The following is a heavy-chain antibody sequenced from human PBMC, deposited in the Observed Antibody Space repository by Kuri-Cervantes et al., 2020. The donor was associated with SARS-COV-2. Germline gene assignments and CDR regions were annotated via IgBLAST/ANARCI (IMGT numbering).Heavy chain of an antibody. CDR2: ISYDGSNK. CDR3: AREGYYDSSAKAGFDY. Sequence: GGSLRLSCAACGFTFSSYAMHWVRQAPGKGLEWVAVISYDGSNKYYADSVKGRFTISRDNSKNTLYLQMNSLRAEDTAVYYCAREGYYDSSAKAGFDYWGQGTLVTVSS. CDR1: GFTFSSYA. V-gene: IGHV3-30-3*01. D-gene: IGHD3-22*01. J-gene: IGHJ4*02.